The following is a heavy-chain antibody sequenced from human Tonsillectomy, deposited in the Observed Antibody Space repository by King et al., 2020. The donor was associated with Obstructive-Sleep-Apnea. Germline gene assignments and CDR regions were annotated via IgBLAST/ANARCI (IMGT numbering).Heavy chain of an antibody. V-gene: IGHV4-59*01. D-gene: IGHD7-27*01. CDR1: GGSISNYY. CDR3: ARDVHEGWGFFAY. CDR2: VYYTGST. Sequence: VQLQESGPGLVKPSETLSLTCTVSGGSISNYYWNWIRQPPGKGLEWIGYVYYTGSTNYNPSLKSRVTISVDTSKNQFSLKLSSVTAADTAVYFCARDVHEGWGFFAYCGQGNLVTVSS. J-gene: IGHJ4*02.